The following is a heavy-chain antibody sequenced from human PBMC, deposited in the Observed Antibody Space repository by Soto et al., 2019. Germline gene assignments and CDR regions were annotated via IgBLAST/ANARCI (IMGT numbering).Heavy chain of an antibody. CDR1: GFTFSGSA. V-gene: IGHV3-73*01. Sequence: GGSLRLSCAASGFTFSGSAMHWVRQASGKGLEWVGQIRRKAKSYATEYVASVKGRFTISRDDSKNMAYLQMNSLKTEDTAVYYCTRTFDGRDSFSPDFDFWGQGTLVTVSS. CDR3: TRTFDGRDSFSPDFDF. CDR2: IRRKAKSYAT. J-gene: IGHJ4*02. D-gene: IGHD2-21*01.